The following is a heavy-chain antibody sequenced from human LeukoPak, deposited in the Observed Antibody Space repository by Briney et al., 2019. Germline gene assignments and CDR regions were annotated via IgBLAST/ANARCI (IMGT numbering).Heavy chain of an antibody. D-gene: IGHD6-13*01. CDR3: ATRSSWSP. V-gene: IGHV3-21*04. J-gene: IGHJ4*02. CDR2: ISSSSSYI. Sequence: SGGSLRLSCAASGFTFSSYSMTWVRQAPGKGLEWVSSISSSSSYIYYADSVKGRFTISRDNSKNTLYLQMNSLRAEDTAVYYCATRSSWSPWGQGTLVTVSS. CDR1: GFTFSSYS.